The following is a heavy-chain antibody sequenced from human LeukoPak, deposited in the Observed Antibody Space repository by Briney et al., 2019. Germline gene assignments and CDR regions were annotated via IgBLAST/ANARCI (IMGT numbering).Heavy chain of an antibody. Sequence: SETLSLTCTVSGGSISDYYWSWIRQAPGKGPEWIAYIYYTGSTNYNPSLMSRVTISVDTSKNQFSLRLTSVTAADTAVYYCARAIIMITFGGVIVSGAFDIWGQGTMVTVSS. V-gene: IGHV4-59*01. J-gene: IGHJ3*02. CDR2: IYYTGST. D-gene: IGHD3-16*02. CDR3: ARAIIMITFGGVIVSGAFDI. CDR1: GGSISDYY.